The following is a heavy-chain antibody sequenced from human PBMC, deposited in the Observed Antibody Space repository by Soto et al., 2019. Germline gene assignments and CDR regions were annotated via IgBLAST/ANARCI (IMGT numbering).Heavy chain of an antibody. V-gene: IGHV4-31*03. D-gene: IGHD2-2*01. J-gene: IGHJ5*02. CDR1: GGSISSGGYY. CDR2: IYYSGST. Sequence: SETLSLTCTVSGGSISSGGYYWSWIRQHPGKGLEGIGYIYYSGSTYYNPSLKRRVTISVDTSKNQFSLKLSSVTAADTAVSYCARARRKPGPQLLFPDGFDPWGQGTLVTVSS. CDR3: ARARRKPGPQLLFPDGFDP.